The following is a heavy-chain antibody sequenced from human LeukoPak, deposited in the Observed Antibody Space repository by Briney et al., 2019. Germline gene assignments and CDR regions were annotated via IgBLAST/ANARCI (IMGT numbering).Heavy chain of an antibody. J-gene: IGHJ3*02. D-gene: IGHD1-26*01. CDR1: GYTFTSYG. V-gene: IGHV1-18*01. CDR3: ARMWEPYSDAFDI. CDR2: ISAYNGNT. Sequence: GASVKVSCKASGYTFTSYGISWVRPAPGQGLEWMGWISAYNGNTNYEGRVTMATDTSTSTAYMELRSLRSDDTAVYYCARMWEPYSDAFDIWGQGTMVTVSS.